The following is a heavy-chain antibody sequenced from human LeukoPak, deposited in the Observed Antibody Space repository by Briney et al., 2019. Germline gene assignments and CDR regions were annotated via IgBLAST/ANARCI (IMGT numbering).Heavy chain of an antibody. V-gene: IGHV1-18*01. CDR3: ARQGYGGHSRGAADY. Sequence: ASVKVSCKASGYTFTSYGISWVRQAPGQGLEWMGWISANNGNRNYALKLQDRVSMTTDTSTSTAYMELRSLRSDDTAVYYCARQGYGGHSRGAADYWGQGTLVTVSS. CDR1: GYTFTSYG. CDR2: ISANNGNR. D-gene: IGHD4-23*01. J-gene: IGHJ4*02.